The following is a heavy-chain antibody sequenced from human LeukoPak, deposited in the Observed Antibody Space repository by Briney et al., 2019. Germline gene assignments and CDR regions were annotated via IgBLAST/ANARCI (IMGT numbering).Heavy chain of an antibody. D-gene: IGHD3-10*01. CDR2: VSGSNNYI. V-gene: IGHV3-21*01. CDR1: GFTFSSYS. CDR3: ARDMVDGSKSRAGYF. J-gene: IGHJ4*02. Sequence: PGGSLRLSCVASGFTFSSYSMNWVRQAPGKEPEWVSSVSGSNNYIYYADSVRGRFTISRDNARNSLYLQMNSLRAEDTAVYYCARDMVDGSKSRAGYFWGQGTLVTVSS.